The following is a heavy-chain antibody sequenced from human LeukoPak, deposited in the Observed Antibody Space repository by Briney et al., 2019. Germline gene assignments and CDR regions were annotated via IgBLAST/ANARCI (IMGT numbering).Heavy chain of an antibody. CDR2: IRSRSAGGTT. CDR3: STGGGTHDY. Sequence: PGGPLRLSCAASGLTFNNAWMSGVRQAPGKGLEWVGRIRSRSAGGTTDYGAPVKGRFTISRDDSKNTLYLQMNSLKTEDTAVYYCSTGGGTHDYWGQGTLVTVSS. V-gene: IGHV3-15*01. CDR1: GLTFNNAW. J-gene: IGHJ4*02. D-gene: IGHD2-15*01.